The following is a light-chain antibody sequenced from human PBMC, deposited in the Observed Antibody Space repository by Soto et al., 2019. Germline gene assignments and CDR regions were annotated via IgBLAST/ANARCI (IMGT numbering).Light chain of an antibody. CDR1: QRVSSN. V-gene: IGKV3-15*01. J-gene: IGKJ2*01. CDR3: HQYNNWPMYT. Sequence: EIVMTQSPATLSVSPGERATLSCRASQRVSSNLAWYQQKPGQAPRLLIYGASPWATGIPARFSGSGSGTELTLTISRLQYKDFAGYYCHQYNNWPMYTFGQGTKLEIK. CDR2: GAS.